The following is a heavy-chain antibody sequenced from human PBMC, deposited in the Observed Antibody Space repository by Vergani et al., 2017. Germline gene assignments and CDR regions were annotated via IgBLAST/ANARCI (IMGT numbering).Heavy chain of an antibody. D-gene: IGHD6-19*01. V-gene: IGHV3-30-3*01. CDR3: ARDGSAGIAVAGTSYWYFDL. Sequence: QVQLVESGGGVVQPGRSLRLSCAASGFTFSSYAMHWVRQAPGKGLEWVAVISYDASNKYYADSVKGRFTISRDNSKNTLYLQMNSLRAEDTAVYYCARDGSAGIAVAGTSYWYFDLWGRGTLVTVSS. CDR1: GFTFSSYA. CDR2: ISYDASNK. J-gene: IGHJ2*01.